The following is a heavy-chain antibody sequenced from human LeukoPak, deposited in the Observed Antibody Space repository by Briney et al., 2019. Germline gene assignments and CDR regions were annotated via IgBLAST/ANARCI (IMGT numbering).Heavy chain of an antibody. D-gene: IGHD3-10*01. Sequence: SETLSLTCTVSGGSISSYYWSWIRQPPGKGLEWIGYIYYSGSTNYNPSLKSRVTISVDTSKNQFSLKLSSVTAADTAVYYCARLRGEYDYWGQGTLVTVSS. J-gene: IGHJ4*02. V-gene: IGHV4-59*01. CDR2: IYYSGST. CDR3: ARLRGEYDY. CDR1: GGSISSYY.